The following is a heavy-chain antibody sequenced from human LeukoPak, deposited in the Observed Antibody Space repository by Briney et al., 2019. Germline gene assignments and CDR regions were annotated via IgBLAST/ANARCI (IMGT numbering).Heavy chain of an antibody. CDR1: GGSISSSSYY. Sequence: SETLSLTCAVSGGSISSSSYYWGWIRQPPGKGLEWIGNIYYRGSTYYNPSLKTRVTISVDSSKNQFSLKLSSVTASDTAVYYCASDSSGYYSFYFDYWGQGTLVTVSS. CDR2: IYYRGST. J-gene: IGHJ4*02. CDR3: ASDSSGYYSFYFDY. D-gene: IGHD3-22*01. V-gene: IGHV4-39*07.